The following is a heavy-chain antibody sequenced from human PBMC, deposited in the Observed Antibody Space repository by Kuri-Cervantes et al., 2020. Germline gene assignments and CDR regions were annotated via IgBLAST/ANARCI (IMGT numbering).Heavy chain of an antibody. V-gene: IGHV3-21*01. J-gene: IGHJ4*02. D-gene: IGHD2-15*01. Sequence: GGSLRLSCAASGFTFSSYSMNWVRQAPGKGLEWVSSISSSSSYIYYADSVKGRFTISRDNAKNSLYLQMNSLRAEDTAVYYCATDCSGGSCYFHQFDYWGQGTLVTVSS. CDR1: GFTFSSYS. CDR2: ISSSSSYI. CDR3: ATDCSGGSCYFHQFDY.